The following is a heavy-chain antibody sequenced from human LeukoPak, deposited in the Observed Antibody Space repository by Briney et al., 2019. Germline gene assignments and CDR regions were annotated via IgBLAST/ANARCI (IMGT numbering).Heavy chain of an antibody. CDR2: ISYDGSNK. CDR1: GFTFSSYA. J-gene: IGHJ4*02. CDR3: AKDRDYFDY. V-gene: IGHV3-30-3*01. Sequence: GRSLRLSCAASGFTFSSYAMHWVRQAPGKGLEWVAVISYDGSNKYYADSVKGRFTISRDNSKNTLYLQMNSLRAEDTAVYYCAKDRDYFDYWGQGTLVTVSS.